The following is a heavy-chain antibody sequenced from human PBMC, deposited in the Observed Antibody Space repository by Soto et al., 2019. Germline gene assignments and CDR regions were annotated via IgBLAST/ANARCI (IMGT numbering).Heavy chain of an antibody. CDR1: GGSISSGGYY. Sequence: QVQLQESGPGPVKPSQTLSLTCTVSGGSISSGGYYWSWIRKHPGKGLEWIGYIYYSGSTYYNPSLKSRVTISVDTSKNQFSLKLSSVTAADTAVYYCARDPSGSGSYFDYWGQGTLVTVSS. CDR2: IYYSGST. V-gene: IGHV4-31*03. J-gene: IGHJ4*02. CDR3: ARDPSGSGSYFDY. D-gene: IGHD3-10*01.